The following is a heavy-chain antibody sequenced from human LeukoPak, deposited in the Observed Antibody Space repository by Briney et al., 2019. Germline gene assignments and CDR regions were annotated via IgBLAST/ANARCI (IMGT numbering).Heavy chain of an antibody. CDR2: IYHSGST. J-gene: IGHJ4*02. Sequence: SETLSLTCTVSGGSISGYYWSWIRQPPGKGLEWIGSIYHSGSTYYNPSLKSRVTISVDTSKNQFSLKLSSVTAADTAVYYRARARLDDTAMVYYFDYWGQGTLVTVSS. CDR3: ARARLDDTAMVYYFDY. V-gene: IGHV4-38-2*02. CDR1: GGSISGYY. D-gene: IGHD5-18*01.